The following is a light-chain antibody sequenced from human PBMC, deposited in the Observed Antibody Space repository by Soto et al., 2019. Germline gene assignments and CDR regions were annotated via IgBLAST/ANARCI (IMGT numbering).Light chain of an antibody. V-gene: IGLV2-8*01. Sequence: QSVLTQPPSASGSPGQSVAISCTGTSSDVGGYNYVSWYQRNPGKAPKLMIYEVTKRPSGVPDRFSGSKSGNTASLTVSGLQAEDEAEYYCSSYAGNFWVFGGGTKLTVL. J-gene: IGLJ3*02. CDR1: SSDVGGYNY. CDR3: SSYAGNFWV. CDR2: EVT.